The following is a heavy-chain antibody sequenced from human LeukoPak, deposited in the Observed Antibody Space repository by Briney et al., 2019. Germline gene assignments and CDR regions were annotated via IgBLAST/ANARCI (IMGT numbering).Heavy chain of an antibody. Sequence: GGSLRLSCAASGFTFSSYSMNWVRQAPGKGLEWVSSISSSSSYIYYADSVKGRFTIPRDNAKNSLYLQMNSLRAEDTAVYYCASGDNYDSSGYYQSFDYWGQGTLVTVSS. D-gene: IGHD3-22*01. CDR1: GFTFSSYS. CDR2: ISSSSSYI. J-gene: IGHJ4*02. V-gene: IGHV3-21*01. CDR3: ASGDNYDSSGYYQSFDY.